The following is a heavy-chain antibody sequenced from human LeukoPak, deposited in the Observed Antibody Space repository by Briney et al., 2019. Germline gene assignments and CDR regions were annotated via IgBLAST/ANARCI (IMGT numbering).Heavy chain of an antibody. CDR3: ARDGRVLGYTTPGPFDY. V-gene: IGHV3-33*01. D-gene: IGHD2-2*02. J-gene: IGHJ4*02. Sequence: PGGSLRLSCAASGFSFSSYGMHWVRQAPGKGLEWLAVVWYDGTNRYYVGSVKGRFIISRDNSENTLYLQMNNLGVADTAVYYCARDGRVLGYTTPGPFDYWGQGTLVTVSS. CDR1: GFSFSSYG. CDR2: VWYDGTNR.